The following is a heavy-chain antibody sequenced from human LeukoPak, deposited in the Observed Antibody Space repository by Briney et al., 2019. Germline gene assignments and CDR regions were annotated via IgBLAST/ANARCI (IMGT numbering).Heavy chain of an antibody. Sequence: ASVKVSCKASGYTFTGYYVHWVRQAPGQGLEWMGWINPNSGGTKYAQRFQGRVTLTRDTSISTAYMELSRLTSDDTAVFYCASRGAHFDYWGQGTLVTVSS. D-gene: IGHD3-16*01. V-gene: IGHV1-2*02. CDR3: ASRGAHFDY. CDR2: INPNSGGT. J-gene: IGHJ4*02. CDR1: GYTFTGYY.